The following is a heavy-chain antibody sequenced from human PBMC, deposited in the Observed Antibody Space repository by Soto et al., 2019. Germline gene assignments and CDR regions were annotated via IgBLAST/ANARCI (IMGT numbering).Heavy chain of an antibody. Sequence: PSETLSLTCIVSGGSTSSYYWSWIRQPPGKGLEWIGYISYSGSTNYNPSLKSRVTISVDTSKDQLSLKVTSVTAADTAMYYCACVRAKGGTPIDYWGQGNQVTAS. CDR2: ISYSGST. J-gene: IGHJ4*02. D-gene: IGHD1-7*01. CDR3: ACVRAKGGTPIDY. CDR1: GGSTSSYY. V-gene: IGHV4-59*01.